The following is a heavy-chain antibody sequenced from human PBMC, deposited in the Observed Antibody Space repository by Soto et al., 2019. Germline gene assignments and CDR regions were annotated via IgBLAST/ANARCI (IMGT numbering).Heavy chain of an antibody. V-gene: IGHV3-23*01. CDR1: GFTFSSYA. Sequence: GGSLRLSCAASGFTFSSYAMSWVRQAPGKGLECVSAISGSGGSTYYADSVKGRFTISRDNSKNTLYLQMISLSAEDTDVYYCAKDTNWGSDYWGQGTLVTVSS. CDR2: ISGSGGST. CDR3: AKDTNWGSDY. J-gene: IGHJ4*02. D-gene: IGHD7-27*01.